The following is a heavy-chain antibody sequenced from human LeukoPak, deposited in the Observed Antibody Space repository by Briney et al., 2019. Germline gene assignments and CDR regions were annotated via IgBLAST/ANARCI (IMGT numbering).Heavy chain of an antibody. D-gene: IGHD3-16*01. V-gene: IGHV3-7*01. CDR1: GFTFSDSW. J-gene: IGHJ6*02. CDR3: ATYTHWVAGDV. CDR2: MNQDGSAK. Sequence: GGSLRLSCAASGFTFSDSWMSWFRQAPGKGLEWVANMNQDGSAKGYVDSVKGRFTISRDNARTSLYLQMSSLRPEDTAVYYCATYTHWVAGDVWGQGTTVTVSS.